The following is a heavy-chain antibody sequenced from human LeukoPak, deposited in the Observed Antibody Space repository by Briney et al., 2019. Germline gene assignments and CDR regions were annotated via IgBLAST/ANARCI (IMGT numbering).Heavy chain of an antibody. Sequence: PGGSLRLSCAASGFVFSNYWMHWARQAPGKGLVWVSRIHSDGTITNYADAVKGRLTISRDNAKNTLYLQVSSLTAEDTAIYYCARGAVAASYYFDSWGQGTLVTVSS. CDR3: ARGAVAASYYFDS. CDR1: GFVFSNYW. D-gene: IGHD6-19*01. CDR2: IHSDGTIT. V-gene: IGHV3-74*01. J-gene: IGHJ4*02.